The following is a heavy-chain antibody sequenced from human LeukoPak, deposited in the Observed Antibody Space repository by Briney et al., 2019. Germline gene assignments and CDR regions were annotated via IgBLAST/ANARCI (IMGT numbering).Heavy chain of an antibody. D-gene: IGHD1-7*01. V-gene: IGHV4-4*07. CDR1: GAAISDYF. CDR3: ARSPSTIGWNWGYYFDF. CDR2: ISTTGST. Sequence: QPSETLSLTCTVSGAAISDYFWSWIRQPAGKDLEWIGRISTTGSTYFNPSLQSRVRMSVDSSKTHFSLRLSSVTAADTAVYYCARSPSTIGWNWGYYFDFWGQGHLVTVSS. J-gene: IGHJ4*02.